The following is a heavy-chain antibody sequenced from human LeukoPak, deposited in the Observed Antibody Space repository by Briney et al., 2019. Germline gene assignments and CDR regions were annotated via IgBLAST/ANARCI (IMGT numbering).Heavy chain of an antibody. D-gene: IGHD3-22*01. CDR1: GFTFSTYW. V-gene: IGHV3-74*01. Sequence: GGSLRLSCAASGFTFSTYWMHWVRQAPGKGLVWVSRIKSDGSTNYADSVKGRFTISRDNAKNTLSLQMNSLRPEDTGVYYCARAPSEIGGYYPEYFRHWGEGTLVTVSS. CDR3: ARAPSEIGGYYPEYFRH. CDR2: IKSDGST. J-gene: IGHJ1*01.